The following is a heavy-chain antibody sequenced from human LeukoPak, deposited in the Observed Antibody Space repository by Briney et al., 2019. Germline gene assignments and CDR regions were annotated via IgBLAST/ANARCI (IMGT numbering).Heavy chain of an antibody. J-gene: IGHJ1*01. D-gene: IGHD3-22*01. V-gene: IGHV3-30-3*01. Sequence: PGRSLRLSCAASGFTFSSYAMHWVRQAPGKGLEWVAVISYDGSNKYYADSVKGRFTISRDNSKNTLYLQMNSLRAEDTAVYYCARDLLPIYYYDSSGYGYFQHWGQGTLVTVSS. CDR1: GFTFSSYA. CDR2: ISYDGSNK. CDR3: ARDLLPIYYYDSSGYGYFQH.